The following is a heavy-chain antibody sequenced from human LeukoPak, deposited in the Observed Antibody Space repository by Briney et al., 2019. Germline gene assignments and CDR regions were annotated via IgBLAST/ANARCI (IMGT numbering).Heavy chain of an antibody. CDR3: ARGLSGYASSLGY. J-gene: IGHJ4*02. D-gene: IGHD6-6*01. CDR2: IKQDGSEK. V-gene: IGHV3-7*01. Sequence: GGSLRLSCAASGFTFSGYWMSWDRQAPGKGLEWVANIKQDGSEKKHVDSVRGRFTISRDNAKNTLYLQMNSLRAEDTAVYYCARGLSGYASSLGYWGQGTLVTVSA. CDR1: GFTFSGYW.